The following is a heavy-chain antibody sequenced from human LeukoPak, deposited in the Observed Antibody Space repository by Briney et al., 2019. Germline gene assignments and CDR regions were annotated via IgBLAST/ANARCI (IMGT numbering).Heavy chain of an antibody. CDR1: GGSFSGYY. Sequence: SETLSLTCAVYGGSFSGYYWSWIRQLPGKGLEWIGEINHSGSTNYNPSLKSRVTISVDTSKNQFSLKLSSVTAADTAVYYCARGHEIAAAGTGVGWFDPWGQGTLVTVSS. V-gene: IGHV4-34*01. CDR3: ARGHEIAAAGTGVGWFDP. J-gene: IGHJ5*02. CDR2: INHSGST. D-gene: IGHD6-13*01.